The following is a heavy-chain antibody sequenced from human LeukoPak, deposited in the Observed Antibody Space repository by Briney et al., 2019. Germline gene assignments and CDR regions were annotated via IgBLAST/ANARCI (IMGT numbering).Heavy chain of an antibody. CDR2: ISSDSGYI. CDR3: ARGDWITTRCYLPNWFDP. D-gene: IGHD2-2*01. CDR1: GFTFSSFT. V-gene: IGHV3-21*01. Sequence: PGGSLRLSCAASGFTFSSFTMSWVRQAPGKGLEWVSSISSDSGYIYDADSVKGRFTISRDNAKNSLYLQMDSLRAEDTAVYYVARGDWITTRCYLPNWFDPWGQGTLVTVSS. J-gene: IGHJ5*02.